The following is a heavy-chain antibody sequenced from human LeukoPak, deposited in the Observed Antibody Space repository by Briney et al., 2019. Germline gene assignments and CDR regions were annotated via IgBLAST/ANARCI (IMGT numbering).Heavy chain of an antibody. CDR2: IYYSGST. J-gene: IGHJ5*02. CDR3: ARDPHDNKWFDP. CDR1: GGSISSYY. V-gene: IGHV4-59*01. D-gene: IGHD3-22*01. Sequence: PSETLSLTCTVSGGSISSYYWSWIRQPPGRGLEWIGYIYYSGSTNYNPSLKSRVTISVDTSKNQFSLKLSSVTAADTAVYYRARDPHDNKWFDPWGQGTLVTVSS.